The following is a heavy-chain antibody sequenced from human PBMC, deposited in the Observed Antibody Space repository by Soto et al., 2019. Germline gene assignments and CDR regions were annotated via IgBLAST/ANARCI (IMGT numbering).Heavy chain of an antibody. CDR1: GFTFSSYA. CDR2: ISASGGST. V-gene: IGHV3-23*01. J-gene: IGHJ4*02. D-gene: IGHD5-12*01. Sequence: EVQLLDSGGGLVQPGGSLRLACAASGFTFSSYAMNWVRQAPGKGLDWVSAISASGGSTYYADSVKGRFTISRDNSKNTLCPQMRSMRAEDTAVSYGANGPLGSGSDLDYFGQGALGSVSS. CDR3: ANGPLGSGSDLDY.